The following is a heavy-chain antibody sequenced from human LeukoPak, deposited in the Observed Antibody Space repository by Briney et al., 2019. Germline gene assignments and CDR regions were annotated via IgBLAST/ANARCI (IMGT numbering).Heavy chain of an antibody. Sequence: KPSETLSLTCTISGGSVSDYYWSWIRQSPGKGLEWIGHIYHTGSTSYSPSLKSRVTISADTSQNQFSLKLSSVTAADTAVYYCASRKLGNDYWGQGTLVTVSS. D-gene: IGHD7-27*01. CDR2: IYHTGST. CDR1: GGSVSDYY. J-gene: IGHJ4*02. V-gene: IGHV4-59*02. CDR3: ASRKLGNDY.